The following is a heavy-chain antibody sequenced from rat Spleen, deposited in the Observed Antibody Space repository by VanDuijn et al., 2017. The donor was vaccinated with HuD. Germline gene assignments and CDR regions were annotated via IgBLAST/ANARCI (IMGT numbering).Heavy chain of an antibody. Sequence: QVQLKESGPGLVQPSRTLSLTCTVSGFSLTNFGISWVRQPPGKGLEWIAEIWGGGSTFYNSVLKSRLSISRDTSKSQVLLKMNSLQAEDTAMYFCARSGPGIPMDAWGQGTSVTVSS. CDR2: IWGGGST. CDR1: GFSLTNFG. D-gene: IGHD4-3*01. V-gene: IGHV2S8*01. J-gene: IGHJ4*01. CDR3: ARSGPGIPMDA.